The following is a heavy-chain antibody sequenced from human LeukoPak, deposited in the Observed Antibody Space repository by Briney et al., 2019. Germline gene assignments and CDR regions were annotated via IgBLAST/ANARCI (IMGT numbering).Heavy chain of an antibody. CDR2: ISGSGGST. D-gene: IGHD6-19*01. V-gene: IGHV3-23*01. Sequence: PGGSLRLSCAASGFTFSSYAMSWVRQAPGKGLEWVSAISGSGGSTYYADSVKGRFTISRDNSKNTLYLQMNSLRAEDTAVYYCAKGRPSRIAVAGTTYYWGQGTLVTVSS. CDR3: AKGRPSRIAVAGTTYY. J-gene: IGHJ4*02. CDR1: GFTFSSYA.